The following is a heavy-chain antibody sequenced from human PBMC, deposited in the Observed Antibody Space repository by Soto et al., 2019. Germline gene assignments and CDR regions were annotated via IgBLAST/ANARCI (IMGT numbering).Heavy chain of an antibody. CDR2: LLRSDSNT. D-gene: IGHD2-21*02. CDR3: ARGGLTDYFDY. V-gene: IGHV3-23*01. J-gene: IGHJ4*02. CDR1: GFTFSTFD. Sequence: GGSLRLSCAASGFTFSTFDMSWVRQAPGKGLEWVSVLLRSDSNTYYADSVKGRFTISRDNSKNTLYLQMNSLRAEDTAVYYCARGGLTDYFDYWGQGTLVTVSS.